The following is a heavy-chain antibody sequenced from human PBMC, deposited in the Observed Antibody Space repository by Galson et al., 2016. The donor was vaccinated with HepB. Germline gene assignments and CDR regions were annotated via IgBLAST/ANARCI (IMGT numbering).Heavy chain of an antibody. D-gene: IGHD2-8*01. J-gene: IGHJ4*02. V-gene: IGHV3-7*01. CDR2: IKPDGTTK. Sequence: SLRLSCAASGFTFSNYAMSWVRQAPGKGLEWVANIKPDGTTKNYVGSVRGRFTIARDNAKNSLYLQMNSLRPEDTATYYCARPVSADEGLGNWGQGTLVTVSS. CDR3: ARPVSADEGLGN. CDR1: GFTFSNYA.